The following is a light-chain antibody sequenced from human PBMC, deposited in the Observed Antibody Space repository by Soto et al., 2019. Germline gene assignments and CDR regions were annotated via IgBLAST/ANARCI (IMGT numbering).Light chain of an antibody. CDR2: DVS. CDR1: SSDVGGYND. Sequence: QSALTQPRSVSGSPGQSVTISCTGTSSDVGGYNDVSWYQQCPGKAPKLMIYDVSRRPSGVPDRFSGSKSGNTASLTISGLQAEDEADYYCCSYAGRYTFDFGTGTKVTVL. V-gene: IGLV2-11*01. CDR3: CSYAGRYTFD. J-gene: IGLJ1*01.